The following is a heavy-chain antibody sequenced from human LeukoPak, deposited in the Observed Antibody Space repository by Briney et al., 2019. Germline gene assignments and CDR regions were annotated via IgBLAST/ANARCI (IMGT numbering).Heavy chain of an antibody. J-gene: IGHJ4*02. CDR3: AKALRFLEWLRFDY. CDR1: GFTFSSYA. V-gene: IGHV3-23*01. CDR2: ISGSGGST. Sequence: GGSLRLSCAASGFTFSSYAMSWVRQAPGKGLEWVSAISGSGGSTYYADSVKGRFTISRDNSKNALYLQMNSLRAEDTAVYYCAKALRFLEWLRFDYWGQGTLVTVSS. D-gene: IGHD3-3*01.